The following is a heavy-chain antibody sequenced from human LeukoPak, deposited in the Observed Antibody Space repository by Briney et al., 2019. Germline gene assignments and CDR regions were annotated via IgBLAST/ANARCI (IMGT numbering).Heavy chain of an antibody. Sequence: SETLSLTCTVSGGSISSYYWSWIRQPPGKGLEWMGYIYYSGSSNYNPSLKSRVTISVDTSKNQFSLKLSSVTAADTAVYYCARQPTGRYYYDSSGYYEYYFDYWGQGTLVTVSS. V-gene: IGHV4-59*08. CDR3: ARQPTGRYYYDSSGYYEYYFDY. J-gene: IGHJ4*02. D-gene: IGHD3-22*01. CDR2: IYYSGSS. CDR1: GGSISSYY.